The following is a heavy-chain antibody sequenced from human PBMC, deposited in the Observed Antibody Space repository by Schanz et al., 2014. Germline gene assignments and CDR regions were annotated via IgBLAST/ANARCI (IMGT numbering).Heavy chain of an antibody. CDR2: ISGTTTYT. D-gene: IGHD5-12*01. Sequence: QVQLVESGGGLVKPGGSLRLSCAASGFTFSDYYMSWIRQAPGKGLEWVSYISGTTTYTNYADSVEGRFTISRDNSRNTLYLQMNSLRTEDTAVYYCASPSGYSDYGTYFDFWGQGTLVTVSS. CDR3: ASPSGYSDYGTYFDF. CDR1: GFTFSDYY. J-gene: IGHJ4*02. V-gene: IGHV3-11*06.